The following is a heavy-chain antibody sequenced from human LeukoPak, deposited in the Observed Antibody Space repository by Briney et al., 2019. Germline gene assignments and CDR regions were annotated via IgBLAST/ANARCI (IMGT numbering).Heavy chain of an antibody. V-gene: IGHV3-64D*06. CDR1: GFTFSNYA. CDR2: ISSNGGST. J-gene: IGHJ6*02. Sequence: PGGSLRLSCEASGFTFSNYAMHWVRQAPGKGLEYVSAISSNGGSTFYADSVKGRFTISRDNSENTLYFQMNSLRAEDTAVYYCVKSTRVTTAYYYYGMDVWGQGTTVTVSS. D-gene: IGHD4-17*01. CDR3: VKSTRVTTAYYYYGMDV.